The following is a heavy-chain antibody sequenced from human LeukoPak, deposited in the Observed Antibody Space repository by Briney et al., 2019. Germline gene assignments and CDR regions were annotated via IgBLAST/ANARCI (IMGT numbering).Heavy chain of an antibody. D-gene: IGHD3-22*01. Sequence: SETLSLTCAVYGGSFSSYYWGWIRQPPGKGLEWIGSIYYSGSTYYNPSLKSRVTISVDTSKNQFSLKLSSVTAADTAVYYCARVVPSYYYDSSGYYYFDYWGQGTLVTVSS. CDR2: IYYSGST. J-gene: IGHJ4*02. CDR1: GGSFSSYY. CDR3: ARVVPSYYYDSSGYYYFDY. V-gene: IGHV4-39*07.